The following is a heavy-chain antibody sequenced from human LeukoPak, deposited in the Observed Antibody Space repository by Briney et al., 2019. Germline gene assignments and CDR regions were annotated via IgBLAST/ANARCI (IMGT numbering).Heavy chain of an antibody. D-gene: IGHD2-2*01. J-gene: IGHJ6*03. CDR2: IYTSGST. CDR1: GGSISSYY. Sequence: SETLSLTCTVSGGSISSYYWSWIRQPPGKGLEWIGYIYTSGSTNYNPSLTSRVTISVDTSKNQFSLKLSSVTAADTAVYYCARLVVPAAYYLNYYYYMDVWGKGTTVTVSS. CDR3: ARLVVPAAYYLNYYYYMDV. V-gene: IGHV4-4*09.